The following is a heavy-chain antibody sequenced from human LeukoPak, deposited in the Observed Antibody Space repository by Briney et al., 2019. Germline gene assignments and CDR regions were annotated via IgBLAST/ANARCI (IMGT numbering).Heavy chain of an antibody. D-gene: IGHD4-17*01. CDR1: GFTFSYYW. V-gene: IGHV3-7*01. Sequence: GGSLRLSCAASGFTFSYYWMNWVRQAPGKGPECVANIKQDGSEKYYVDSVKGRFTTSRDNAKNSLYLQMNSPSAEDTAVYYCARDFDGDSFFDYWGQGPLVTVSS. CDR2: IKQDGSEK. J-gene: IGHJ4*02. CDR3: ARDFDGDSFFDY.